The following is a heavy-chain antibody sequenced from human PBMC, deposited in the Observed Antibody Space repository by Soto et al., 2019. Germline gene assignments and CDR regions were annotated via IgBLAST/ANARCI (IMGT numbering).Heavy chain of an antibody. D-gene: IGHD5-18*01. CDR1: GGSISSGGYY. J-gene: IGHJ4*02. CDR2: IYYSGST. V-gene: IGHV4-31*03. CDR3: ARDRRDGYNGPFDY. Sequence: PSETLALTCTVSGGSISSGGYYWSWIRQHPGKGLEWIGYIYYSGSTYYNPSLKSRVTISVDTSKNQFSLKLSSVTAADTAVYYCARDRRDGYNGPFDYWGQGTLATSSS.